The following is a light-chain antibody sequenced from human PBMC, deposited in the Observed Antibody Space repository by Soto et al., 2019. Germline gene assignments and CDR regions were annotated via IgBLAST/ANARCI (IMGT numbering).Light chain of an antibody. CDR1: QSLLHSNGYNF. CDR3: MQALQTWT. V-gene: IGKV2-28*01. Sequence: EIVMTQSPLSLPVTPGEPASISCRSIQSLLHSNGYNFLNWYLQKPGQSPQLLIFLGSNRASGVPDRFSGSGSRTDFTLKISRVEAEDVGLYYCMQALQTWTFGQGTKVDIK. J-gene: IGKJ1*01. CDR2: LGS.